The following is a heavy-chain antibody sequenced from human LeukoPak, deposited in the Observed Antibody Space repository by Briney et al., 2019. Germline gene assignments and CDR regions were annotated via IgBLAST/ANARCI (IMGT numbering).Heavy chain of an antibody. CDR3: ARDSYYYGSSGYYYYYYYMDV. CDR1: GFTFSSYW. Sequence: GGSLRLSCAASGFTFSSYWMSWVRQAPGKGLEWVANIKQDGSEKYYVDSVKGRFTISRDNAKNSLYLQMNSLRAEDTAVYYCARDSYYYGSSGYYYYYYYMDVWGKGTTVTVSS. J-gene: IGHJ6*03. CDR2: IKQDGSEK. D-gene: IGHD3-22*01. V-gene: IGHV3-7*01.